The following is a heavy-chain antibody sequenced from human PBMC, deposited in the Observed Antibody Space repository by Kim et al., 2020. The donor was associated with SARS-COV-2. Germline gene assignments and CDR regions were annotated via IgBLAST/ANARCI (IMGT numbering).Heavy chain of an antibody. CDR3: AREADGSGSYIGY. CDR1: GGSISSGGYY. Sequence: SETLSLTCTVSGGSISSGGYYWSWIRQHPGKGLEWIGYIYYSGSTYYNPSLKSRVTISVDTSKNQFSLKLSSVTAADTAVYYCAREADGSGSYIGYWGQGTLVTVSS. CDR2: IYYSGST. J-gene: IGHJ4*02. D-gene: IGHD3-10*01. V-gene: IGHV4-31*03.